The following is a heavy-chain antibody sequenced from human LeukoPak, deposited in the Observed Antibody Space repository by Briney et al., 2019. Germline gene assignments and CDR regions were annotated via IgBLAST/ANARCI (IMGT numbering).Heavy chain of an antibody. J-gene: IGHJ4*02. CDR1: GFTFSSYP. CDR2: ISYDGNVK. Sequence: GGSLRLSCAASGFTFSSYPMHWVRQAPGKGLEWVAVISYDGNVKNYLDSVKGRFTISRDDSKNTVYPQMNSLRAEDTAVYYCARDPLRGAGDYFVFWGQGTLVTVSS. V-gene: IGHV3-30-3*01. CDR3: ARDPLRGAGDYFVF. D-gene: IGHD7-27*01.